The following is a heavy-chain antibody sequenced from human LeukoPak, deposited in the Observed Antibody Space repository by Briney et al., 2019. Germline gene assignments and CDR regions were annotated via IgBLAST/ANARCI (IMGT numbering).Heavy chain of an antibody. Sequence: GASVKVSCKASGYTFTRYGMSWVRQAPGQGLEWMGWISGSNGNTNYAQKLQGRVTMTTDTSTGTAYMELRSLRSDDTAVYYCARDLLSESEKSRYVDTAMVTRFDYWGQGTLVTVSS. D-gene: IGHD5-18*01. CDR1: GYTFTRYG. CDR2: ISGSNGNT. J-gene: IGHJ4*02. CDR3: ARDLLSESEKSRYVDTAMVTRFDY. V-gene: IGHV1-18*01.